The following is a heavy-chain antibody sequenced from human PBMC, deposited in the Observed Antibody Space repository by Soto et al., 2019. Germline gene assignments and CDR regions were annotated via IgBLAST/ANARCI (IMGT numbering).Heavy chain of an antibody. J-gene: IGHJ4*02. CDR3: ARGAGITVAATSFDY. CDR2: ISYDGSNK. D-gene: IGHD6-19*01. CDR1: GFTFSSYS. V-gene: IGHV3-30-3*01. Sequence: QVQLVESGGGVVQPGRSLRLSCAASGFTFSSYSMHWVRQAPGKGLEWVAVISYDGSNKYYADSVKGRFTISRDNSKNTLYLQMNSLRAEDTAVYYWARGAGITVAATSFDYWGQGTLVTVSS.